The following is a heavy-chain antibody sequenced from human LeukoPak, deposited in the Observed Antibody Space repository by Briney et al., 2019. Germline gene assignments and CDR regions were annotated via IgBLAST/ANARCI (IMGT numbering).Heavy chain of an antibody. CDR1: GFTFSSYW. V-gene: IGHV3-74*01. J-gene: IGHJ5*02. Sequence: PGGSLRLSCATSGFTFSSYWMHWVRQAPGKGLVWVSRINGDGSSIIYADSVKGRFTISRDNAKNTLYLQMNSLRAEDTAVYFCSSGMIAWGKGTLVTVAS. CDR3: SSGMIA. D-gene: IGHD3-22*01. CDR2: INGDGSSI.